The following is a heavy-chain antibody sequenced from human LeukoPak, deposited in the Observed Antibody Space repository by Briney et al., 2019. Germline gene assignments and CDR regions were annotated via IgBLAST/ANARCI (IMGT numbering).Heavy chain of an antibody. V-gene: IGHV4-59*01. D-gene: IGHD3-10*01. CDR1: GGSITSYY. CDR2: IYYSGST. J-gene: IGHJ5*02. CDR3: ARGGVNYKIAGP. Sequence: SETLSLTCTVSGGSITSYYWSWIRQPAGKGLEWIGYIYYSGSTNYNPSLKSRVTISVDTSKNQFSLKLSSVTAADTAVYYCARGGVNYKIAGPWGQGALVTVSS.